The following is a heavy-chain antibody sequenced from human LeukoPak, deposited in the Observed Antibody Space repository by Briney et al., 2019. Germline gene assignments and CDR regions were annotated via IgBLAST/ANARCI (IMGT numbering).Heavy chain of an antibody. J-gene: IGHJ6*04. CDR1: GFTFSSYA. V-gene: IGHV3-30*04. CDR2: ISYDGSNK. D-gene: IGHD3-10*01. CDR3: ASSGYGVRGVTPYYYGMDV. Sequence: GRSLRLSCAASGFTFSSYAMHWVRQAPGKGLEWVAVISYDGSNKYYADSVKGRFTISRDNSKNTLYLQMNSLRAEDTAVYYCASSGYGVRGVTPYYYGMDVWGKGTTVTVSS.